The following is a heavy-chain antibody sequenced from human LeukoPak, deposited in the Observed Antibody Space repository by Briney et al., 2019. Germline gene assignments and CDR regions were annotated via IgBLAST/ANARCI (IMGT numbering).Heavy chain of an antibody. Sequence: PSETLSLTCTVSGASISSYYWSWIRQPPGKGLEWIGYIYHSGSTNYNPSLKSRVTISLDTSNNHVSLKLSSVTAADTAVYYCSKTGGITLIVVVITAWGHGTLVTVS. J-gene: IGHJ4*01. V-gene: IGHV4-59*01. CDR1: GASISSYY. D-gene: IGHD3-22*01. CDR2: IYHSGST. CDR3: SKTGGITLIVVVITA.